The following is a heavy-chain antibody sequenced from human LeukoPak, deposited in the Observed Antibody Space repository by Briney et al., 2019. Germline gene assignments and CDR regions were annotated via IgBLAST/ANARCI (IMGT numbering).Heavy chain of an antibody. D-gene: IGHD2-2*01. CDR3: ARGHDIVVVPAATGFDY. CDR1: GGSFSGYY. Sequence: PSETLSLTCAVYGGSFSGYYWSWIRQPPGKGLEWIGGINHSGSTNYNPSLKSRVTISVDTSKNQFSLKLSSVTAADTAVYYCARGHDIVVVPAATGFDYWGQGTLVTVSS. CDR2: INHSGST. J-gene: IGHJ4*02. V-gene: IGHV4-34*01.